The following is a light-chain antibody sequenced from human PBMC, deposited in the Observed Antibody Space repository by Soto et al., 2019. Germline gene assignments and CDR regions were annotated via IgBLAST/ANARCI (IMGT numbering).Light chain of an antibody. V-gene: IGLV7-43*01. CDR3: LLYYDGAQV. Sequence: QTVVTQEPSLTVSPGGTVTLTCASSTGAVTSDSYPSWFQQKPGQAPRALIYTISNKHSWTPARFSGSLLGGKAALTLSDVQPEDEAAYFCLLYYDGAQVFGPGTKLTVL. CDR1: TGAVTSDSY. CDR2: TIS. J-gene: IGLJ1*01.